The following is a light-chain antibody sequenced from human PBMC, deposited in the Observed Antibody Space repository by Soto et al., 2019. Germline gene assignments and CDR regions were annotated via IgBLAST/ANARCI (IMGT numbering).Light chain of an antibody. CDR2: GAS. V-gene: IGKV3-15*01. Sequence: EIVMTQSPATLSVSPGERATLSCRASQSVSNNLAWYQKKPGQAPRLLIYGASTRATGIPARFSGSGSGTVFTLTISSLQSEDFAVYYCQQYNNWWTFGQGTRVEIQ. CDR1: QSVSNN. J-gene: IGKJ1*01. CDR3: QQYNNWWT.